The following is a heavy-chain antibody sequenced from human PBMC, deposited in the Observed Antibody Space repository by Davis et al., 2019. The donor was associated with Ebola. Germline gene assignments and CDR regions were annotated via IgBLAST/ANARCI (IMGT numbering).Heavy chain of an antibody. CDR2: IIPILGIA. Sequence: AASVKVSCKASGGTFSSYAISWVRQAPGQGLEWMGRIIPILGIANYAQKFQGRVTITADKSTSTAYMELSSLRSDDTAVYYCAVSYSGSYPGRYGMDVWGQGTTVTVSS. D-gene: IGHD1-26*01. J-gene: IGHJ6*02. CDR3: AVSYSGSYPGRYGMDV. CDR1: GGTFSSYA. V-gene: IGHV1-69*04.